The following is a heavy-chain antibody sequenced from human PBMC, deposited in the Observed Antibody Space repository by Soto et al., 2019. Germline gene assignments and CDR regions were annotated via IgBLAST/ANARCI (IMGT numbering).Heavy chain of an antibody. D-gene: IGHD4-17*01. J-gene: IGHJ5*02. Sequence: LRLSCSASGFTFSMFSMHWVRQAPGKGLEYVSGISSNGDSTYYADSVKGRFTISRDNSKNTLYLQMSSLRAVDTAVYYCVHPRSTVQIPPTWGEGTLVTVS. CDR2: ISSNGDST. CDR1: GFTFSMFS. V-gene: IGHV3-64D*06. CDR3: VHPRSTVQIPPT.